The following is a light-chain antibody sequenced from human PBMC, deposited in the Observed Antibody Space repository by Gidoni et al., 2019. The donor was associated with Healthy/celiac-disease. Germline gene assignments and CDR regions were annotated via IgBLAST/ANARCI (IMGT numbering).Light chain of an antibody. CDR3: QQYGSSHSIT. V-gene: IGKV3-20*01. J-gene: IGKJ3*01. CDR1: QSVSSSY. CDR2: GAS. Sequence: EIVLTQSPSTLSLSPGERATLSCRASQSVSSSYLAWYQQKPGQAPRLLIYGASSRATGIPDRFSGSGSGTDFTLTISRLDPEDFAVYYCQQYGSSHSITFGPGTKVDIK.